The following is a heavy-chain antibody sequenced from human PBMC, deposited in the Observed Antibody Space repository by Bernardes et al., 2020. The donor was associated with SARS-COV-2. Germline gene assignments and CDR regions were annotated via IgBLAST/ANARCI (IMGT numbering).Heavy chain of an antibody. CDR2: IWYDGSNK. V-gene: IGHV3-33*01. Sequence: GGSLRLSCAASGFTFSNHGMHWVRQAPGKGLEWVAIIWYDGSNKYHADSVKGRFTISRDNSKNTLYLQMNSLRVEDTAVYYCARDRAVDYFDYWGQGTLVTVSS. J-gene: IGHJ4*02. CDR3: ARDRAVDYFDY. D-gene: IGHD3-10*01. CDR1: GFTFSNHG.